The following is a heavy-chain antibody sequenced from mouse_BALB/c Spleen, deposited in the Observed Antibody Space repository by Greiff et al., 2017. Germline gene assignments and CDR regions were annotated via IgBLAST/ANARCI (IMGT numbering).Heavy chain of an antibody. CDR3: ARFITTANYYAMDY. CDR1: GYSFTDYI. D-gene: IGHD1-2*01. V-gene: IGHV1-39*01. Sequence: VQLQQTGPELVKPGASVKISCKASGYSFTDYIMLWVKQSHGKSLEWIGNINPYYGSTSYNLKFKGKATLTVDKSSSTAYMQLNSLTSEDSAVYYCARFITTANYYAMDYWGQGTSVTVSS. CDR2: INPYYGST. J-gene: IGHJ4*01.